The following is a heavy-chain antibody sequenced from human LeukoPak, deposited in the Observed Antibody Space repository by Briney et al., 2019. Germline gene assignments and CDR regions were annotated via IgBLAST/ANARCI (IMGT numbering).Heavy chain of an antibody. J-gene: IGHJ4*02. V-gene: IGHV4-59*08. CDR3: ARHRYLSGSYYWVLDY. CDR2: IYYSGST. CDR1: GGSISSYY. D-gene: IGHD1-26*01. Sequence: SETLSLTCTVSGGSISSYYWSWIRQPPGKGLEWIGYIYYSGSTNYNPSLKSRVTISVDTSKNQFSLKLSSVTAADTAVYYCARHRYLSGSYYWVLDYWGQGALATVSS.